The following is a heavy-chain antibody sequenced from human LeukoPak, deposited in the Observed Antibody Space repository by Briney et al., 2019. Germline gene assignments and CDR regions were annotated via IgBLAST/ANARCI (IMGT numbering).Heavy chain of an antibody. CDR2: IGIDSGNT. J-gene: IGHJ4*02. Sequence: GGSLRLSCTASGFPFSDYSMDWVRQAPGKGLEWISYIGIDSGNTKYADSVRGRFTVSADNAKNSLFLQMNSLRVEDTAVYYCARDLNYAFDNWGQGTLVSVSS. D-gene: IGHD1-7*01. CDR1: GFPFSDYS. V-gene: IGHV3-48*04. CDR3: ARDLNYAFDN.